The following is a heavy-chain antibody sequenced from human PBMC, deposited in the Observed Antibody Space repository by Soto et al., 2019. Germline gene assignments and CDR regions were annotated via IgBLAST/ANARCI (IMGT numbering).Heavy chain of an antibody. CDR1: GGSFSGYY. J-gene: IGHJ4*02. D-gene: IGHD3-22*01. CDR3: ARSRDYYDSSGYYGTYDY. CDR2: INHSGST. V-gene: IGHV4-34*01. Sequence: QVQLQQWGAGLLKPSETLSLTCAVYGGSFSGYYWSWIRQPPGKGLEWIGEINHSGSTNYNPSLKSRVTTSVDTSKNQFSLKLSSVTAADTAVYYCARSRDYYDSSGYYGTYDYWGQGTLVTVSS.